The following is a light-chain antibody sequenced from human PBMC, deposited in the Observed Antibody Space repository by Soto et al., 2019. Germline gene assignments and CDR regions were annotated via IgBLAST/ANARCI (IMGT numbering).Light chain of an antibody. J-gene: IGKJ4*01. CDR1: ENINTY. Sequence: IVLTQSPATLSVSPGETATLSCRASENINTYLAWYQQKPGQAPKLLIYDASNRATGIPARFSASGSGTDFTLSISSLEPDEFAVYYCQHLYNGPLAIGGGSKVDI. CDR3: QHLYNGPLA. V-gene: IGKV3-11*01. CDR2: DAS.